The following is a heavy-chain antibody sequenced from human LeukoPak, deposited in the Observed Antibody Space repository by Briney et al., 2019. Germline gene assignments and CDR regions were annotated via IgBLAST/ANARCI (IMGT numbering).Heavy chain of an antibody. CDR3: AKDTYYYDSSGYYSDY. CDR1: GFTFSSYA. CDR2: ISGSGGST. Sequence: GGSLRLSCAASGFTFSSYAMSWVRQAPGKGLEWVSAISGSGGSTYYADSVKGRFTISRDSSKNTLYLQMNSLRAEDTAVYYCAKDTYYYDSSGYYSDYWGQGTLVTVSS. V-gene: IGHV3-23*01. J-gene: IGHJ4*02. D-gene: IGHD3-22*01.